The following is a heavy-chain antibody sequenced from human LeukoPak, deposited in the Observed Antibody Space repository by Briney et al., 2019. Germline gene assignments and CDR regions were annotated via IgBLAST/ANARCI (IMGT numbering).Heavy chain of an antibody. D-gene: IGHD1-7*01. J-gene: IGHJ4*02. V-gene: IGHV1-69*13. Sequence: SVKVSCKASGYTFTSYGISWVRQAPGQGLEWMGGIIPIFGTANYAQKFQGRVTITADESTSTAYMELSSLRSEDTAVYYCARDGGITGTSCDYWGQGTLVTVSS. CDR3: ARDGGITGTSCDY. CDR2: IIPIFGTA. CDR1: GYTFTSYG.